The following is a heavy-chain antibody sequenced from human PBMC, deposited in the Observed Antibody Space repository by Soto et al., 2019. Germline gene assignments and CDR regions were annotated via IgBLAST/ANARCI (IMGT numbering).Heavy chain of an antibody. CDR3: TTDLQMVETGEPTSDAFDI. CDR2: IKSKTDGGTT. D-gene: IGHD7-27*01. V-gene: IGHV3-15*01. Sequence: GGSLRLSCAASGFTFSNAWMSWVRQAPGKGLEWVGRIKSKTDGGTTDYAAPVKGRFTISRDDSKNTLYLQMNSLKTEDTAVYYCTTDLQMVETGEPTSDAFDIWGQGTMVTVSS. CDR1: GFTFSNAW. J-gene: IGHJ3*02.